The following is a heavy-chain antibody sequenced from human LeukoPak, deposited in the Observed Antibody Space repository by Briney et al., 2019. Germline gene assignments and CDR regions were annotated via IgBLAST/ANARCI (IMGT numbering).Heavy chain of an antibody. CDR3: ARDSAFYYGGRYGMDV. V-gene: IGHV1-18*01. D-gene: IGHD4-23*01. Sequence: GASVKVSCKASGYTFTSYGISWVRQAPGQGLEWMGWISAYNGNINYAQKLQGRVTMTTDTSTSTAYMELRSLRSDDTAVYYCARDSAFYYGGRYGMDVWGQGTTVTVSS. CDR1: GYTFTSYG. CDR2: ISAYNGNI. J-gene: IGHJ6*02.